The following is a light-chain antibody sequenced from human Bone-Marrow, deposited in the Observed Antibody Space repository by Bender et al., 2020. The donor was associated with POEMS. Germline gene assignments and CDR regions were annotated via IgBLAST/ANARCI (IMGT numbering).Light chain of an antibody. J-gene: IGLJ1*01. CDR1: SSDLGYFNYVY. Sequence: QSALTQPASVSGSPGQSITISCTGTSSDLGYFNYVYVSWYQHHPGKAPKLMINDVSNRPSGVSNRFSGSKSGNTASLTISGLQAEDEADYYCCSYAGSYTYVFGTGTKVTVL. CDR3: CSYAGSYTYV. CDR2: DVS. V-gene: IGLV2-14*03.